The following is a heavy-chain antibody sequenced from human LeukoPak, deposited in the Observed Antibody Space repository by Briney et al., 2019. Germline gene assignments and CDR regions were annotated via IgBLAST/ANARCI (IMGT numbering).Heavy chain of an antibody. CDR3: ARESGIMVGDYYYYYMDV. CDR2: ISGGSTYI. Sequence: GGSLRLSCTASGFAFSTYDMNWVRQAPGKGLEWVSYISGGSTYIYYTDSVKGRFTISRDNAKNSLNLQMESLSAEDPAVYYCARESGIMVGDYYYYYMDVWGIGTTVTVSS. D-gene: IGHD1-26*01. CDR1: GFAFSTYD. J-gene: IGHJ6*03. V-gene: IGHV3-21*01.